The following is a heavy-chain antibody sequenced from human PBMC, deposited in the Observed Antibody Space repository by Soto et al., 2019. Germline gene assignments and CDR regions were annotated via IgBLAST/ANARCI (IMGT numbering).Heavy chain of an antibody. CDR3: ARFGGADLSHNWFDF. CDR1: GYRFSDYW. J-gene: IGHJ5*01. D-gene: IGHD3-16*01. Sequence: PGESLKISCQGSGYRFSDYWIGWVRQMPGKGLEWMGIIYPGNSGTIYSPSFQGQVTMSADKSINSAYLQWSSLKAADTAIFYCARFGGADLSHNWFDFWGQGTLVTVSS. CDR2: IYPGNSGT. V-gene: IGHV5-51*01.